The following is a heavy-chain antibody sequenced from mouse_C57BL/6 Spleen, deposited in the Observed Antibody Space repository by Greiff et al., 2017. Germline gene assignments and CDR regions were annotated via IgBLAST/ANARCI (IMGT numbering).Heavy chain of an antibody. CDR2: INPNYGTT. D-gene: IGHD3-2*02. J-gene: IGHJ3*01. Sequence: VQLKESGPELVKPGASVKISCKASGYSFTDYNMNWVKQSNGKSLEWIGVINPNYGTTSYNQKFKGKATLTVDKSSSTAYMQLNSLTSEDSAVYYCARPLLDSSGFSLFAYWGQGTLVTVSA. CDR1: GYSFTDYN. CDR3: ARPLLDSSGFSLFAY. V-gene: IGHV1-39*01.